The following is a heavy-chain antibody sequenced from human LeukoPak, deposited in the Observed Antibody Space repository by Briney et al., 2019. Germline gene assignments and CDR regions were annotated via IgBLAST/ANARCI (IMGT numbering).Heavy chain of an antibody. V-gene: IGHV3-33*01. CDR2: IWYDGSNK. CDR3: ARDRSRQLGLFGY. J-gene: IGHJ4*02. CDR1: GFTFSSYG. Sequence: GGSLRLSCAASGFTFSSYGMHWVRQAPGKGLEWVAVIWYDGSNKYYADSVKGRFTISRDNSKNTLYLQMNSLGAEDTAVYYCARDRSRQLGLFGYWGQGTLVTVSS. D-gene: IGHD5-18*01.